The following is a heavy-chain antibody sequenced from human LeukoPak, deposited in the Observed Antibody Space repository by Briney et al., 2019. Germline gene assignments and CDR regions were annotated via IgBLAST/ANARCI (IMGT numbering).Heavy chain of an antibody. V-gene: IGHV3-23*01. Sequence: SGGSLRLSCAASGFTFSSYAMSWVRQAPGKGLEWVSSISGSGGNTYYADSMEGRFTVSRDNSKNTLYLQMNSLRAEDTALYYCARGRGGDYVPSRFDYWGQGTLVTVSS. CDR2: ISGSGGNT. J-gene: IGHJ4*02. CDR3: ARGRGGDYVPSRFDY. D-gene: IGHD4-17*01. CDR1: GFTFSSYA.